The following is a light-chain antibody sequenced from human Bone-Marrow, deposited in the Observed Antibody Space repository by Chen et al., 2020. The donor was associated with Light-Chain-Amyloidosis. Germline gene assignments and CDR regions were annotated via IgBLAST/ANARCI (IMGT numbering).Light chain of an antibody. V-gene: IGLV3-21*02. J-gene: IGLJ3*02. Sequence: SYVLTQSSSVSVAPGQTATIACGGNNIGSTSVHWYQQTPGQAPLLVVYDDSDRPSGIPERLSGSNSGNTATLTISRVEAGDEADYYCQVWARSSDRPVFGGGTKLTVL. CDR1: NIGSTS. CDR3: QVWARSSDRPV. CDR2: DDS.